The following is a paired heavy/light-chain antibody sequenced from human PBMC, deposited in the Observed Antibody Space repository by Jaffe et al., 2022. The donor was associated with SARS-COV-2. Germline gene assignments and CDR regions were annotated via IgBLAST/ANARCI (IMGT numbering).Light chain of an antibody. Sequence: EIVLTQSPATLPSSPGERATLSCRASPRVSSNLAWYQQKPGQAPRLLIYDAYNRATGIPARFSGSGSGTDFTLTINSLEPEDFAVYYCQQRSSWPLTFGGGTKVEIK. CDR2: DAY. CDR3: QQRSSWPLT. J-gene: IGKJ4*01. V-gene: IGKV3-11*01. CDR1: PRVSSN.
Heavy chain of an antibody. Sequence: EVQLVESGGGLVQPGRSLRLSCAASGFTFEDFAMHWVRQAPGKGLEWVSGISWNSNNIGYADSVKGRFTISRDNAKNSLYLQMNSLRAEDTALYFCAKDITRPRGLTWFGVFSHWGQGVLVTVSS. D-gene: IGHD3-10*01. CDR2: ISWNSNNI. CDR1: GFTFEDFA. J-gene: IGHJ4*02. CDR3: AKDITRPRGLTWFGVFSH. V-gene: IGHV3-9*01.